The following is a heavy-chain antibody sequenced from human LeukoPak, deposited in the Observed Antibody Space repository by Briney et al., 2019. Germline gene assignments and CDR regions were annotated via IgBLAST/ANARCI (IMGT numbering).Heavy chain of an antibody. CDR1: GFTFDDYA. CDR3: AKDIRYYCSGRPQGGAFDI. V-gene: IGHV3-9*01. CDR2: ISWNSGSI. Sequence: QPGGSLRLSCAASGFTFDDYAMHWVRQALGKGLEWVSGISWNSGSIGYSDSVKGRFTISRDNAKNSLYLQMNSLRAEDTALYYCAKDIRYYCSGRPQGGAFDIWGQGTMVTVSS. D-gene: IGHD3-10*01. J-gene: IGHJ3*02.